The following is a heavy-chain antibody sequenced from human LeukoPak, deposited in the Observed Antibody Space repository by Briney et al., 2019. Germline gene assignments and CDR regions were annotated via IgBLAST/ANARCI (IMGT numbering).Heavy chain of an antibody. Sequence: GGTLRLSCAPSGFTFRSYWMHWVRQAPGKGLVWVSRINSDGSSTSYADSVKGRFTISRDNAKNPLYLQMNSLRAEDTAVYHCARDRGGSAFDILGQGTMVTVCS. V-gene: IGHV3-74*01. J-gene: IGHJ3*02. CDR2: INSDGSST. CDR1: GFTFRSYW. D-gene: IGHD3-10*01. CDR3: ARDRGGSAFDI.